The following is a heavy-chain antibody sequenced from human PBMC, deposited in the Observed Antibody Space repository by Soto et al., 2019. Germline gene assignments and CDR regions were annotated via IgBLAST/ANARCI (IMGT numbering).Heavy chain of an antibody. CDR1: AGSFSGYY. D-gene: IGHD5-12*01. CDR3: ASGGQTIIPKD. V-gene: IGHV4-34*02. Sequence: QVQLQQWGAGLLKPSETLSLTCAVYAGSFSGYYWSWIRQPPGKGLDWIGEINHGGSTNYNPSLKSRVTISIDTSKNQFSLKLSSVTAADTAVYYCASGGQTIIPKDWGQGTLVTVSS. CDR2: INHGGST. J-gene: IGHJ4*02.